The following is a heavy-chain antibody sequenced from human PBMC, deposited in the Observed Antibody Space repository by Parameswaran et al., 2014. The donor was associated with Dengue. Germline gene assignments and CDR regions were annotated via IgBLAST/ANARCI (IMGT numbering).Heavy chain of an antibody. CDR2: MNPNSGNT. V-gene: IGHV1-8*01. D-gene: IGHD3-3*01. J-gene: IGHJ6*03. Sequence: WVRQAPGQGLEWMGWMNPNSGNTGYAQKFQGRVTMTRNTSISTAYMELSSLRSEDTAVYYCARGPEGVRFLEWLPPEGHYYYYMDVWGKGTTVTVSS. CDR3: ARGPEGVRFLEWLPPEGHYYYYMDV.